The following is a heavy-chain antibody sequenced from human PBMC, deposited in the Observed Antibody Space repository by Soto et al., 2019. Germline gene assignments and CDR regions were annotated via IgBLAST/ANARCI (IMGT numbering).Heavy chain of an antibody. Sequence: QVQLVQSGAEVKKPGSSVKVSCKASGGTFSSYAISWVRQAPGQGLEWMGGIIPIFGTANYAQKFQGRVTIPADESTSTDYMELSSLRSEDTAVYYCARATYSSSWSGWGAFDIWGQGTMVTVSS. CDR1: GGTFSSYA. CDR2: IIPIFGTA. CDR3: ARATYSSSWSGWGAFDI. J-gene: IGHJ3*02. V-gene: IGHV1-69*01. D-gene: IGHD6-13*01.